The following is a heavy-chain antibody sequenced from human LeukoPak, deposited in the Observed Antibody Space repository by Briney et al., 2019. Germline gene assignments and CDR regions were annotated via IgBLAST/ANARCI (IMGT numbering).Heavy chain of an antibody. V-gene: IGHV4-59*01. D-gene: IGHD3-3*01. Sequence: SETLSLTCTVSGGSISSYYWSWIRQPPGKGLEWIGYIYYSGSANYDPSLKSRVTVSVDTSKNQFSLKLRSVTAADTAVYYCARVSTYYDFWSGHKPVYMDVWGKGTTVTVSS. CDR1: GGSISSYY. J-gene: IGHJ6*03. CDR3: ARVSTYYDFWSGHKPVYMDV. CDR2: IYYSGSA.